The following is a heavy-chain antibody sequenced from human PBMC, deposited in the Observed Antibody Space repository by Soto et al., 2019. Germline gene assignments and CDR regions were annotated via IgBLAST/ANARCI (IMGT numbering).Heavy chain of an antibody. V-gene: IGHV5-51*01. D-gene: IGHD3-3*01. CDR2: IYPGDSDT. CDR3: ARHPYYDFWSGYQRDSYYYYGMDV. J-gene: IGHJ6*02. Sequence: PGESLKISCKGSGYSFTSYWIGWVRQMPGKGLEWMGIIYPGDSDTRYSPSFQGQVTISADKSISTAYLQWSSLKASDTAMYYCARHPYYDFWSGYQRDSYYYYGMDVWGQGTTFTVSS. CDR1: GYSFTSYW.